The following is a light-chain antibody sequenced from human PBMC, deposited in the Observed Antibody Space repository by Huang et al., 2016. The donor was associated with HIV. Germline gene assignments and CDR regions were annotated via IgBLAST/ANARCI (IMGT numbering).Light chain of an antibody. CDR2: DAS. CDR1: QSVSSY. Sequence: EIVLTQSPAPLSLSPGERATLSCRASQSVSSYLAWYQQKPGQAPRLLIYDASDRATGVPVRFSGSGSGTDFTLTISSLEPEDFAVYHCQQRTDWPAFGQGTRLEMK. V-gene: IGKV3-11*01. CDR3: QQRTDWPA. J-gene: IGKJ5*01.